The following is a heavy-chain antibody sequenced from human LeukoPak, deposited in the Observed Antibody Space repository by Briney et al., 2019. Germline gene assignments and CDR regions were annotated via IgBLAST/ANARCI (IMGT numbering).Heavy chain of an antibody. CDR2: ISGSGGST. CDR3: AKDPLAAATFGY. Sequence: RTGGSLRLSCAASGFTFSGYAMSWVRQAPGKGLEWVSAISGSGGSTYYADSVKGRFTISRDNSKNTLYLQMNSLRAEDTAVYYCAKDPLAAATFGYWGQGTLVTVSS. V-gene: IGHV3-23*01. CDR1: GFTFSGYA. D-gene: IGHD6-13*01. J-gene: IGHJ4*01.